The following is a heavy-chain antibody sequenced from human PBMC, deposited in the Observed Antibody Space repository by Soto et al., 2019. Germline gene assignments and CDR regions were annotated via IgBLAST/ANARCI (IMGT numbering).Heavy chain of an antibody. D-gene: IGHD4-4*01. Sequence: SGPTLVNPTQTLTLTCTVSGFSLATVGEGVGWVRQPPEKALEWLALIDWDDDKYYSTSLKTRLTISKDTPKNQVVLTMTNMDPVDTATYYCARGTVSLYYYYYGMDVWGQGTTVTVSS. CDR2: IDWDDDK. V-gene: IGHV2-70*18. CDR1: GFSLATVGEG. CDR3: ARGTVSLYYYYYGMDV. J-gene: IGHJ6*02.